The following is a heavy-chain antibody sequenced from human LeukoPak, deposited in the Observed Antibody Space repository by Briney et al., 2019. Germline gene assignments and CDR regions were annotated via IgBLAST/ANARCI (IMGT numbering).Heavy chain of an antibody. V-gene: IGHV3-23*01. J-gene: IGHJ4*02. D-gene: IGHD2-15*01. Sequence: GGSLRLSCAASGFTFSSYAMSWVRQAPGKGLEWVSAISDTGGSTYYADSVKGRFTISRDNSKNTLHLQMNSLRAEDTAVYYCAKAGAVVVVAAKFFDYWGQGTLVTVSS. CDR1: GFTFSSYA. CDR2: ISDTGGST. CDR3: AKAGAVVVVAAKFFDY.